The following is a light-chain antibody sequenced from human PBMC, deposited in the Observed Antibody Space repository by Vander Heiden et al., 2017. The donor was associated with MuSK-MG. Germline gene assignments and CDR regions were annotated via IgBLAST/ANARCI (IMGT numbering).Light chain of an antibody. CDR2: TAS. CDR3: RQYYSVPGA. CDR1: EDISVY. Sequence: DSQMTKSRSPVYASVGDRGTILCQASEDISVYLDWHQPQPVKAPKVLLHTASGLVDGVPSTFRGSGSGTHFTFTITSLQPEAIATYYCRQYYSVPGAFGGGTKVE. V-gene: IGKV1-33*01. J-gene: IGKJ4*01.